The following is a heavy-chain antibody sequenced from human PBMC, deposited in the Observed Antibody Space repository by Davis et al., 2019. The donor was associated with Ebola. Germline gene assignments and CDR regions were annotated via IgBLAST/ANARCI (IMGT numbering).Heavy chain of an antibody. Sequence: ASVTVSCKASRYTFTSYYMHLVRQAPGQGLEWMGRINPNSGGTNYAQKFQGRVTMTRDTSISTAYMELSRLRSDDTAVYYCARAQFPTTSDHWGQGTLVTVSS. V-gene: IGHV1-2*06. J-gene: IGHJ4*02. CDR2: INPNSGGT. CDR3: ARAQFPTTSDH. D-gene: IGHD1-1*01. CDR1: RYTFTSYY.